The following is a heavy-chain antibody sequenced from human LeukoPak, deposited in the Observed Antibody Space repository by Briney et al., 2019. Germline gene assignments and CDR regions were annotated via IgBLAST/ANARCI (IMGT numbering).Heavy chain of an antibody. CDR1: GYTFTSFY. CDR3: ARGYYDSSGYDPGLGY. J-gene: IGHJ4*02. V-gene: IGHV1-46*01. D-gene: IGHD3-22*01. Sequence: ASVKVSCKASGYTFTSFYMQWVRQAPGQGLEWMGLINSSGGSTNYAQKFQGRVSMTRDTSTSTVYMELSSLRSEDTAMYWCARGYYDSSGYDPGLGYWGQGTLVTVSS. CDR2: INSSGGST.